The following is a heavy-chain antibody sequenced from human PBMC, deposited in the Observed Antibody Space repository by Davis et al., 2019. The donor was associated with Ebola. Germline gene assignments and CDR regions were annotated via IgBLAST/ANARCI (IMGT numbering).Heavy chain of an antibody. CDR3: ARAQFPTTSDH. D-gene: IGHD1-1*01. J-gene: IGHJ4*02. Sequence: AASVKVSCKASGFTFTSSAMQWVRQARGQRLEWIGWIVVGSGNTNYAQNVQGRVTMTTDTATSTAYMEVGSLRSDDTAVYFCARAQFPTTSDHWGQGTLVTVSS. CDR2: IVVGSGNT. CDR1: GFTFTSSA. V-gene: IGHV1-58*02.